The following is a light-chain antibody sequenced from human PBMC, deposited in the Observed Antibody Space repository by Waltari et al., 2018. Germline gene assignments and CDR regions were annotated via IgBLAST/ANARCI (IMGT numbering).Light chain of an antibody. Sequence: DIQLTQSPSSLSASVGDRVTITCRSSHNIDNYLNWYQQKAGKAPKLLIYAASNLQGGVSSRFSGSGSGTEFTLSISHLQPEDFATYYCQQTFSTPPQMYTFGQGTKLDIK. J-gene: IGKJ2*01. CDR2: AAS. CDR3: QQTFSTPPQMYT. CDR1: HNIDNY. V-gene: IGKV1-39*01.